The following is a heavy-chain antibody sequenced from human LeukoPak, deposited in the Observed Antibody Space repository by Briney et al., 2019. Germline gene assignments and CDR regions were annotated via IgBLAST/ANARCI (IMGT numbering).Heavy chain of an antibody. CDR3: ARYLGYYYYYMDV. J-gene: IGHJ6*03. CDR1: GGSISSGTDY. V-gene: IGHV4-39*01. Sequence: SETLSLTCIVSGGSISSGTDYWGWIRQPPGKGLEWIGNMYYSGSTYYNPSLKSRVTMSIDTSNNQFSLKLSSVTAADTAVYYCARYLGYYYYYMDVWGKGTTVTVSS. CDR2: MYYSGST. D-gene: IGHD3-16*01.